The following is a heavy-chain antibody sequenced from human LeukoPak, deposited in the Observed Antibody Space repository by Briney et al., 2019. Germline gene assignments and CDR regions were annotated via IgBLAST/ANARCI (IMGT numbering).Heavy chain of an antibody. CDR3: ARLNYDFWSGVWEGYYMDV. D-gene: IGHD3-3*01. V-gene: IGHV3-7*01. J-gene: IGHJ6*03. Sequence: GGSLRLSCAASGFTVSSNYMSWVRQAPGKGLEWVANIGEDGSEKYYVDSVKGRFTISRDNAKNSLYLQVNSLRAEDTAVYYCARLNYDFWSGVWEGYYMDVWGKGTTVTVSS. CDR2: IGEDGSEK. CDR1: GFTVSSNY.